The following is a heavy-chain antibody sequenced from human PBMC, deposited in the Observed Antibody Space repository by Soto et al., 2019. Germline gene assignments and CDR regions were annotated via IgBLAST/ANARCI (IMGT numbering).Heavy chain of an antibody. CDR1: SGPSSSHN. J-gene: IGHJ6*02. Sequence: QVQLQQSGPGLVKPSETLSLTCSVSSGPSSSHNWGWNQQPPGRGLEWIGYVYSTGGTSYNPSLKSRVTISADTSTNNISLTLTSVTAADTAVYYCVRQGIGNLHGFVDVWGQGTTVRVSS. D-gene: IGHD1-1*01. V-gene: IGHV4-59*08. CDR3: VRQGIGNLHGFVDV. CDR2: VYSTGGT.